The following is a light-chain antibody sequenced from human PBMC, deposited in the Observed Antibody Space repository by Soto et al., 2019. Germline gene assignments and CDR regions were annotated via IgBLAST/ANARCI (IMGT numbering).Light chain of an antibody. J-gene: IGKJ1*01. Sequence: DIQMTPSPSTLSASVGDRVTITCRASQSISSWLAWYQQKPGKAPNLLIYKASSLESGVPSRFSGSGSGTEFTLTISSLQPDDFATYYCQQGWTFGQGTKVDIK. CDR2: KAS. CDR1: QSISSW. CDR3: QQGWT. V-gene: IGKV1-5*03.